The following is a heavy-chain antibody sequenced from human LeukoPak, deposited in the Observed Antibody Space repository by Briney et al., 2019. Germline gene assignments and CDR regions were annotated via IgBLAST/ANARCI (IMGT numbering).Heavy chain of an antibody. V-gene: IGHV4-59*01. D-gene: IGHD2-15*01. CDR3: VRLRWELLAPYFDH. Sequence: SQTLSLTCSVSTDSTNVYSWSWIRPSPGKGLEWISHIYDSGTTDYNPSLKSRVTISIDMSKKEFSLKLTSVTVADTALYFCVRLRWELLAPYFDHWGQGAFVIVSS. CDR2: IYDSGTT. CDR1: TDSTNVYS. J-gene: IGHJ4*02.